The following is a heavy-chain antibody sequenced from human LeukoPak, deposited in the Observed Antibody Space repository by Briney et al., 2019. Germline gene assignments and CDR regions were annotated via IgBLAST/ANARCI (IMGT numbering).Heavy chain of an antibody. V-gene: IGHV1-2*02. CDR2: INPNSGGT. D-gene: IGHD1-26*01. CDR1: GYTFTGYY. J-gene: IGHJ6*03. CDR3: ARGPSGSYPQRDYYYYYMDV. Sequence: GASVKVSCKASGYTFTGYYMHWVRQAPGQGLEWMGWINPNSGGTNYAQKFQGRVTMTRDTSIGTAYMELSRLRSDDTAVYYCARGPSGSYPQRDYYYYYMDVWGKGTTVTVSS.